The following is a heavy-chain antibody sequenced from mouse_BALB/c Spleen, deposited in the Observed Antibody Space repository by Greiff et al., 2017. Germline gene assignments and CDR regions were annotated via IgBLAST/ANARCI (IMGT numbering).Heavy chain of an antibody. D-gene: IGHD2-4*01. V-gene: IGHV1S135*01. Sequence: EVQLQQSGPELEKPGASVKISCTASGYSFTGYNMNWVKQSHGKSLEWIGNIDPYYGGTSYNQKFKGKATLTVDKSSRTAYMQLKSLTSEDSAVYYCARSSMITANYAMDYWGQGTSVTVSS. CDR1: GYSFTGYN. J-gene: IGHJ4*01. CDR3: ARSSMITANYAMDY. CDR2: IDPYYGGT.